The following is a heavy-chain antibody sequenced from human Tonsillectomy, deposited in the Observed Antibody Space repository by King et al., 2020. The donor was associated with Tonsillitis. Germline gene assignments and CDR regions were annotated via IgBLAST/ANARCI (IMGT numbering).Heavy chain of an antibody. CDR2: INSDGSST. Sequence: VQLVESGGGLVQPGGSLRLSCAASGFTFSSYWMHWVRHAPGKGLVWVSRINSDGSSTSYADSVKGRFTISRDNAKNTLYLQMNSLRAEDTAVYYCARGYYDSSGYPPDYWGQGTLVTVSS. D-gene: IGHD3-22*01. V-gene: IGHV3-74*01. CDR1: GFTFSSYW. J-gene: IGHJ4*02. CDR3: ARGYYDSSGYPPDY.